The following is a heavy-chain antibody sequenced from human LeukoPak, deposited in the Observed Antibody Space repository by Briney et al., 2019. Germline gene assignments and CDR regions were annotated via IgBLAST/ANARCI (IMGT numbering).Heavy chain of an antibody. V-gene: IGHV3-48*03. Sequence: PGGSLRLSCAASGFTFSNYEMNLVRQAPGKGLEWVSYISSSGSTIYYADSVKGRFTISRDNAKNSLYLQMNSLRAEDTAVYYCARDKPVVASPFDYWGQGTLVTVSS. CDR3: ARDKPVVASPFDY. CDR1: GFTFSNYE. J-gene: IGHJ4*02. CDR2: ISSSGSTI. D-gene: IGHD5-12*01.